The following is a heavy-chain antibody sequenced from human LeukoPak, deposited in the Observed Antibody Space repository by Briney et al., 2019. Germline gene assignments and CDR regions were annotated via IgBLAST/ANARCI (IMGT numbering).Heavy chain of an antibody. D-gene: IGHD6-13*01. Sequence: PGGSLRLSCAASGFTFSSYAMHWVRQAPGKGLQYVSGISNSGDATSYSDSVKDRFTISRDNSKNTLYLQMSSLRADDTAVYYCVKDPGYSSTWYFDYWGQGTLVPVSS. CDR3: VKDPGYSSTWYFDY. CDR1: GFTFSSYA. V-gene: IGHV3-64D*06. J-gene: IGHJ4*02. CDR2: ISNSGDAT.